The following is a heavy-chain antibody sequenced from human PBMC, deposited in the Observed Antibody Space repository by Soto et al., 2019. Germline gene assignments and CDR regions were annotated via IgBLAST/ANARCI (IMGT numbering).Heavy chain of an antibody. V-gene: IGHV3-74*01. Sequence: EVQLVESGGGLVQPGGSLRLSCAASGFTFSSYWMHWVRQAPGKGLVWVSRINSDGSSTSYADSVKGRFTISRDNAKNTLYLQMNSLRAEDTAVYYCARAGYDYVCGSYRYNHYGMDVWGQGTTVTVSS. CDR1: GFTFSSYW. CDR2: INSDGSST. J-gene: IGHJ6*02. D-gene: IGHD3-16*02. CDR3: ARAGYDYVCGSYRYNHYGMDV.